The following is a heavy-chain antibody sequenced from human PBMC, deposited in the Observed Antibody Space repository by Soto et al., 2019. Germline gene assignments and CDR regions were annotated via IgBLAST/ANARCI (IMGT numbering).Heavy chain of an antibody. CDR1: GGSISSSNW. Sequence: PSETLSLTCAVSGGSISSSNWWSWVRQPPGKGLEWIGEIYHSGSTNYNPSLKSRVTIAVDKSKNQFSLKLSSVTAADTAVYYCAGSSGYYPHWLDPWCQGTLVTVSS. J-gene: IGHJ5*02. V-gene: IGHV4-4*02. CDR2: IYHSGST. CDR3: AGSSGYYPHWLDP. D-gene: IGHD3-22*01.